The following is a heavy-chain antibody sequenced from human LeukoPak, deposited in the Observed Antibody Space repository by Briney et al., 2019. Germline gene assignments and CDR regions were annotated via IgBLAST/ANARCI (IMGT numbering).Heavy chain of an antibody. CDR2: IVPVFRSA. D-gene: IGHD2-15*01. V-gene: IGHV1-69*05. CDR1: GGTFRNYL. J-gene: IGHJ6*03. CDR3: ARGGDCSGGTCSFSHYMDV. Sequence: ASVKVSCKASGGTFRNYLITWVRQAPRQGLEWMGGIVPVFRSANHAQKFQDRVSITTDESTNTVYMEVSSLRSEDTAVYYCARGGDCSGGTCSFSHYMDVWGKGTTVTVSS.